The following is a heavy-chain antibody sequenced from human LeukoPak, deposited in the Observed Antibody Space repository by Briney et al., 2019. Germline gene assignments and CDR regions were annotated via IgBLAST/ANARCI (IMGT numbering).Heavy chain of an antibody. J-gene: IGHJ4*02. V-gene: IGHV3-23*01. D-gene: IGHD2-2*01. Sequence: SGGSLRLSCTASGFTFSSYAMSWVRQAPGKGLEWVSAISGSGGSTYYADSVKGRFTISRDNSKNTLYLQMNSLRAEDTAVYYCAKDLSTSSDFDYWGQGTLVTVSS. CDR2: ISGSGGST. CDR1: GFTFSSYA. CDR3: AKDLSTSSDFDY.